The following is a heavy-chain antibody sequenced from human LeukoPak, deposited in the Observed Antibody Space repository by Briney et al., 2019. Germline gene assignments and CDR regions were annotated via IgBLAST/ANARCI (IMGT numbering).Heavy chain of an antibody. V-gene: IGHV3-21*06. Sequence: PGGSLRLSCAASGLTFSSFSFNWVRQGPGKGLEWVSSVNTVASYIYYADSVKGRFTISRDNAKNSLYLQMNSLRAEDTGVYYCARLRRNSDKSGFCYYYDYWGQGTLVTVSS. D-gene: IGHD3-22*01. CDR2: VNTVASYI. CDR1: GLTFSSFS. CDR3: ARLRRNSDKSGFCYYYDY. J-gene: IGHJ4*02.